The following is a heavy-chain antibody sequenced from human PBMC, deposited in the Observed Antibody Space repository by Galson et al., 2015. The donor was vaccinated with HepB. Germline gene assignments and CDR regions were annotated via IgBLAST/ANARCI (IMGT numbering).Heavy chain of an antibody. Sequence: CAISGDSVSSNSAAWNWIRQSPSRGLEWLGRTYYRSKWYNDYAVSVKSRITINPDTSKNRFSLQLNSVTPEDTAVYYCARDAPDYGGNGFDYWGQGTLVTVSS. J-gene: IGHJ4*02. CDR1: GDSVSSNSAA. CDR3: ARDAPDYGGNGFDY. D-gene: IGHD4-23*01. V-gene: IGHV6-1*01. CDR2: TYYRSKWYN.